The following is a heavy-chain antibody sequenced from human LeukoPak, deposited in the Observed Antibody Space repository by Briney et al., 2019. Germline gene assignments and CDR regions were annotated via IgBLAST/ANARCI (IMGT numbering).Heavy chain of an antibody. J-gene: IGHJ4*02. CDR2: ISYDGSNK. D-gene: IGHD1-26*01. CDR1: GFTFSSYA. CDR3: ARERYSGSYHYFDY. V-gene: IGHV3-30-3*01. Sequence: HPGGSLRLSCAASGFTFSSYAMHWVRQAPGKGLEWVAVISYDGSNKYYADSVKGRFTISRDNSKNTLYLQMNSLRAEDTAVYYCARERYSGSYHYFDYWGQGTLVTVSS.